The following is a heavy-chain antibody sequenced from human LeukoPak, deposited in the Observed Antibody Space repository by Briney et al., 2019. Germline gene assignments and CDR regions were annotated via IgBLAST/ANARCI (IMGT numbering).Heavy chain of an antibody. CDR1: GYTFTSYD. CDR2: MNPNSGNT. D-gene: IGHD2-2*01. CDR3: ARDSGDIVVVPAAPSDYMDV. Sequence: GASVKVSCKASGYTFTSYDINWVRQATGQGLEWMGCMNPNSGNTVYAQKFQGRVTMTRNTSISTAYMELSSLRSEDTAVYYCARDSGDIVVVPAAPSDYMDVWGKGTTVTVSS. J-gene: IGHJ6*03. V-gene: IGHV1-8*01.